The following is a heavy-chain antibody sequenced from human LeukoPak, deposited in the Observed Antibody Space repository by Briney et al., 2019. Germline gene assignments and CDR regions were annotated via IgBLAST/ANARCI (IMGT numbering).Heavy chain of an antibody. CDR3: SLLAVASPQDY. Sequence: GGSLRLSCAASGFTFSTYEMHWVRQAPGMGLEWVSDISSSGSTMYYADSVKGRFTTSRDNAKNLLYLQMHSLRAEDTAVYYCSLLAVASPQDYWGQGTLVTVSS. J-gene: IGHJ4*02. CDR2: ISSSGSTM. V-gene: IGHV3-48*03. D-gene: IGHD6-19*01. CDR1: GFTFSTYE.